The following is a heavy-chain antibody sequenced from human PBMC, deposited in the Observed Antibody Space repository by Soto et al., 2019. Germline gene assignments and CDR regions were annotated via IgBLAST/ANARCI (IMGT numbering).Heavy chain of an antibody. V-gene: IGHV4-59*01. D-gene: IGHD3-16*01. Sequence: PSETLSLTCTVSGGSISSYYWSWIRQPPGKGLEWIGYIYYSGSTNYNPSLKSRVTISVDTSKNQFSLKLSSVTAADTAVYYCARDLGRWGVAADAFDIWGQGTMVTV. CDR3: ARDLGRWGVAADAFDI. CDR1: GGSISSYY. J-gene: IGHJ3*02. CDR2: IYYSGST.